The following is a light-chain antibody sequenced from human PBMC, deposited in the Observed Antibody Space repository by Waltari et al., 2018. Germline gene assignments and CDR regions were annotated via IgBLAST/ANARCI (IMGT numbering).Light chain of an antibody. J-gene: IGKJ1*01. V-gene: IGKV3-20*01. Sequence: EIMLTQSPGTLSLSPGERATLSCRASQSVSSNYLGWYQQKPGQAPRLLIQGASSRATGIPDRFSGSGSGADFTLTISRLEPEDFAVYYCQQYGSSPRTFGQGTKVEIK. CDR3: QQYGSSPRT. CDR2: GAS. CDR1: QSVSSNY.